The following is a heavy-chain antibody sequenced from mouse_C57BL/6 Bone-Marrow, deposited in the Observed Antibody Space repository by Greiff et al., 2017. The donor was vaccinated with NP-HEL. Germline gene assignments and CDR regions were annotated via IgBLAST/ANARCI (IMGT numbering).Heavy chain of an antibody. J-gene: IGHJ2*01. Sequence: EVKLVESGGGLVQPGGSLKLSCAASGFTFSDYGMAWVRQAPRKGPEWVAFISNLAYSIYYADTVTGRFTISRENAKNTLYLEMSSLRSEDTAMYYCATYDYDEGYYFDYWGQGTTLTVSS. D-gene: IGHD2-4*01. V-gene: IGHV5-15*01. CDR1: GFTFSDYG. CDR2: ISNLAYSI. CDR3: ATYDYDEGYYFDY.